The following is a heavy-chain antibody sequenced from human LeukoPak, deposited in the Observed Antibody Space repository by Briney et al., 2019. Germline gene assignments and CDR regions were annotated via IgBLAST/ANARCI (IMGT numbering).Heavy chain of an antibody. D-gene: IGHD6-13*01. CDR3: AQVTAPGTLGMDV. Sequence: PGGSLRLSCAASGFTFSSYEMNWVRQAPGKGLEWVSYISYTANTIYYADSVKGRFTISRDNAKNSLYLQMNSLRAEDTAVYYCAQVTAPGTLGMDVWGQGTTVTVSS. CDR2: ISYTANTI. V-gene: IGHV3-48*03. CDR1: GFTFSSYE. J-gene: IGHJ6*02.